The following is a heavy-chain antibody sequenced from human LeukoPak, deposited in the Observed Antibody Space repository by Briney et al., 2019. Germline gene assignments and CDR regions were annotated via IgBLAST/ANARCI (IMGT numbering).Heavy chain of an antibody. CDR1: GFTFNYYT. D-gene: IGHD3-10*01. CDR3: ARKSSLYYYGMDV. CDR2: INEDGSEE. V-gene: IGHV3-7*01. Sequence: GGSLRLSCAASGFTFNYYTMSWVRQAPGKGLEWVANINEDGSEEYYVDSTKGRFTISRDNAKNSLYLQMNSLRAEDTAVYYCARKSSLYYYGMDVWGQGTTVTVSS. J-gene: IGHJ6*02.